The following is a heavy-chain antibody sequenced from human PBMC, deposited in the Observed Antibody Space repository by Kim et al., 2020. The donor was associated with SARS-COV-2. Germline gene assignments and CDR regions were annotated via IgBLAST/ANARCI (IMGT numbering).Heavy chain of an antibody. V-gene: IGHV3-23*03. Sequence: ESGKGRFTISRDTSNTTLYLPMNSLRAEDTAVYYCANVYASGSSYYYGMDVWGQGTTVTVSS. J-gene: IGHJ6*02. CDR3: ANVYASGSSYYYGMDV. D-gene: IGHD3-10*01.